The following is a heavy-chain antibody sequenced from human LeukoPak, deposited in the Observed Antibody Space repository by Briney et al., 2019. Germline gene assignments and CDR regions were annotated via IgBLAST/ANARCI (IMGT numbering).Heavy chain of an antibody. CDR2: TSSSSSYT. J-gene: IGHJ6*04. D-gene: IGHD6-13*01. CDR1: GFTFSDYY. Sequence: GGSLRLSCAASGFTFSDYYMSWIRQAPGKGLEWVSYTSSSSSYTNYADSVKGRFTISRDNAKNSLYLQMNSLRAEDTAVYYCARDSWAAADPYYYYGMDAWGKGTTVTVSS. CDR3: ARDSWAAADPYYYYGMDA. V-gene: IGHV3-11*06.